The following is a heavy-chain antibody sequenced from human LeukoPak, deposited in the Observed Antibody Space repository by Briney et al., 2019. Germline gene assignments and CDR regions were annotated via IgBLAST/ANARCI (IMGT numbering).Heavy chain of an antibody. V-gene: IGHV3-11*01. J-gene: IGHJ4*02. Sequence: GGSLRLSCAASGFTFSYYYMSWIRQAPGKGLEWVSHISSGGSTMYYADSVKGRFTISRDNSKNTLYLQMNSLRAEDTAVYYCAKELNPFDYWGQGTLVTVSS. CDR2: ISSGGSTM. CDR1: GFTFSYYY. CDR3: AKELNPFDY.